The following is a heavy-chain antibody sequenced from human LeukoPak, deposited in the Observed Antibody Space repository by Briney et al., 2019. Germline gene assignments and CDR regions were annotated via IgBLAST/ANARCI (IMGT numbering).Heavy chain of an antibody. J-gene: IGHJ4*02. Sequence: SSETLSLTCAVSGGSISSSNWWSWIRQPPGKGLEWIGSIYYSGSTYYNPSLKSRVTISVDTSKNQFSLKLSSVTAADTAVYYCARGRRYNWNVDYWGQGTLVTVSS. CDR3: ARGRRYNWNVDY. CDR1: GGSISSSNW. CDR2: IYYSGST. D-gene: IGHD1-1*01. V-gene: IGHV4-39*01.